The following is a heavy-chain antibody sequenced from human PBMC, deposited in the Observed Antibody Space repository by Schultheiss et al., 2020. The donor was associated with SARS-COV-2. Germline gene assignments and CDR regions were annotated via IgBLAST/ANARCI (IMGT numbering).Heavy chain of an antibody. D-gene: IGHD3-10*01. Sequence: GGSLRLSCKGSGYSFTSYWIGWVRQMPGKGLEWMGIIYPGDSDTRYSPSFQGQVTISADKSISTAYLQWSSLKASDTAMYYCATTLIGEYSLVPFDYWGQGTLVTVSS. CDR3: ATTLIGEYSLVPFDY. CDR2: IYPGDSDT. V-gene: IGHV5-51*01. CDR1: GYSFTSYW. J-gene: IGHJ4*02.